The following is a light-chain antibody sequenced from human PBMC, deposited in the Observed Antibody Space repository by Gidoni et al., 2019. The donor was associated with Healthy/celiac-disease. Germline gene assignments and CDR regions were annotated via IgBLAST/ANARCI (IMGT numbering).Light chain of an antibody. CDR2: GAS. CDR1: QIVSSSY. V-gene: IGKV3-20*01. CDR3: QQYGSSPWT. J-gene: IGKJ1*01. Sequence: ELVLTHSPGTLSLSPGERATISCRASQIVSSSYLAWYQQKPGHAPRLLIYGASSRDTGIPDRFSGSGSGTDFTLTISRLEPEDFAVYYCQQYGSSPWTFGQGTKVEIK.